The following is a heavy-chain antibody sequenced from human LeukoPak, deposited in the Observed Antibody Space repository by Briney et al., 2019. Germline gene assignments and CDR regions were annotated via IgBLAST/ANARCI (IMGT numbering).Heavy chain of an antibody. CDR1: GFTFSSYW. CDR2: IKEDGSEK. J-gene: IGHJ4*02. V-gene: IGHV3-7*01. D-gene: IGHD1-26*01. Sequence: HPGGSLRLSCAASGFTFSSYWMNWVRQAPGKGLEWVATIKEDGSEKYYVDSVKGRFTISRDNAKNSLYLQLNSMRAEDTAVYYCARRGSYLDYWGQGTLVTVSS. CDR3: ARRGSYLDY.